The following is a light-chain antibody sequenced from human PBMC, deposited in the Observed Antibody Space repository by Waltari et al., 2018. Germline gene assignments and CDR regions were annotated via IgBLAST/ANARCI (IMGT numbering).Light chain of an antibody. Sequence: EIVMTQSPATLSVSPGERATLSCRASQSVFSNVAWYQQKPGQAPRLLMYEASIRATGSSAKFRGSGSGIEFTLTISSVQSEDFAVYYCQQYNRWPPITFGQGTRLEIK. V-gene: IGKV3-15*01. CDR2: EAS. CDR3: QQYNRWPPIT. CDR1: QSVFSN. J-gene: IGKJ5*01.